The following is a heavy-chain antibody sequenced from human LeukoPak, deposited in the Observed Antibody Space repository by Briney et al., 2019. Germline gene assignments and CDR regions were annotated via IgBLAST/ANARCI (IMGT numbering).Heavy chain of an antibody. CDR2: TSSDLNVK. CDR3: ARDRGVFSGSYPLYSFDY. CDR1: GFTFRNYV. V-gene: IGHV3-30-3*01. D-gene: IGHD1-26*01. Sequence: GGSLRLSCAASGFTFRNYVIHWVRQAPGKGLEWVAVTSSDLNVKLYADSVKGRFTISRDNAKNSLYLQMNSLRAEDTAVYYCARDRGVFSGSYPLYSFDYWGQGTLVTVSS. J-gene: IGHJ4*02.